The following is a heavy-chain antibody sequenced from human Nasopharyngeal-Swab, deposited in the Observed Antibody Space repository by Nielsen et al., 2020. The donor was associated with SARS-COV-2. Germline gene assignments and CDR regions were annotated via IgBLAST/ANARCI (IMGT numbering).Heavy chain of an antibody. J-gene: IGHJ3*01. V-gene: IGHV3-7*03. D-gene: IGHD3-16*01. Sequence: VRQAPGKGLEWVANIKQDGSEKYYVDSVKGRFTISRDNAKNSLYLQMNSLRAEDTAVYYCARDLRHYECGRGEEKGREVKKGGHGKIGTVSS. CDR3: ARDLRHYECGRGEEKGREVKK. CDR2: IKQDGSEK.